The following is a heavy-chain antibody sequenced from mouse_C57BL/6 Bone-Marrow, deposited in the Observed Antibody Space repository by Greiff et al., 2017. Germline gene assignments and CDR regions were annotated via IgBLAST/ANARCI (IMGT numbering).Heavy chain of an antibody. V-gene: IGHV1-55*01. J-gene: IGHJ4*01. CDR3: ARRACVSRFYYAMDY. CDR1: GYTFTSYW. D-gene: IGHD6-2*01. CDR2: IYPGSGST. Sequence: VQLQQPGAELVKPGASVKMSCKASGYTFTSYWITWVKQRPGQGLEWIGDIYPGSGSTNYNEKFKSKATLTVDTSSSTAYMQLSSLTSEDSAVYYCARRACVSRFYYAMDYWGQGTSVTVSS.